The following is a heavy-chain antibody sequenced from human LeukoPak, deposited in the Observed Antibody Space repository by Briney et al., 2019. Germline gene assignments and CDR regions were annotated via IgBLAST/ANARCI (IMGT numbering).Heavy chain of an antibody. D-gene: IGHD3-9*01. J-gene: IGHJ6*02. CDR3: ARVNYYDILTGSLLYYYYGMDV. V-gene: IGHV3-21*01. CDR1: GFTFSSYS. Sequence: GGSLRLSCAASGFTFSSYSMNWVRQAPGKGLEWVSSISKSSSYIYYADSVKGRFTISRDNAKNSLYLQMDSLRAEDTAVYYCARVNYYDILTGSLLYYYYGMDVWGQGTTVTVSS. CDR2: ISKSSSYI.